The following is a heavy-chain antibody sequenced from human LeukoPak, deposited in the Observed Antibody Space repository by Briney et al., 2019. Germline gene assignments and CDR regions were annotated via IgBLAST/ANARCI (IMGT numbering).Heavy chain of an antibody. CDR1: GFTFSSYG. V-gene: IGHV3-21*01. J-gene: IGHJ6*02. D-gene: IGHD2-15*01. Sequence: GGSLRLSCAASGFTFSSYGMNWVRQAPGKGLEWVSSISGSSSYIYYADSVKGRFTISRDNAKNSLYLQMNSLRAEDTAVYFCSGGSIYYYYGMDVWGQGTTVTVSS. CDR2: ISGSSSYI. CDR3: SGGSIYYYYGMDV.